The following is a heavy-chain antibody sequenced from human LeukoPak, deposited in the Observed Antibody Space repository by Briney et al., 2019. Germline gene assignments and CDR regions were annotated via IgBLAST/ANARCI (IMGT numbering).Heavy chain of an antibody. CDR2: INHSGST. J-gene: IGHJ3*02. CDR1: GGSFSGYY. Sequence: PSETLSLTCAVYGGSFSGYYWSWIRQPPGKGLEWIGEINHSGSTNYNPSLKSRVTISVDTSKNQFSLNLSSVTAADTAVYYCASGFLEWLSTDAFDIWGQGTMVTVSS. V-gene: IGHV4-34*01. CDR3: ASGFLEWLSTDAFDI. D-gene: IGHD3-3*01.